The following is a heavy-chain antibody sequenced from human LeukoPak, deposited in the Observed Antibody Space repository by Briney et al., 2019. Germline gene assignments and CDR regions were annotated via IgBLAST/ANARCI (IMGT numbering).Heavy chain of an antibody. Sequence: PSETLSLTCAVSGGSISSGGYSWSWIRQPPGKGLEWIGYIYHSGSTYYNPSLKSRVTISVDTSKNQFSLKLSSVTAADTAVYYCARAVTDTAMATYFDYWGQGTLVTVSS. CDR1: GGSISSGGYS. V-gene: IGHV4-30-2*01. D-gene: IGHD5-18*01. J-gene: IGHJ4*02. CDR2: IYHSGST. CDR3: ARAVTDTAMATYFDY.